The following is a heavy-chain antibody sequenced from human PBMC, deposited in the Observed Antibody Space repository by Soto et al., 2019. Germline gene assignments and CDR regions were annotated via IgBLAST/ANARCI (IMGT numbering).Heavy chain of an antibody. V-gene: IGHV3-7*01. D-gene: IGHD3-16*01. CDR2: IKQDESEK. J-gene: IGHJ4*02. Sequence: EVQLVESGGGLVQPGGSLRISCTVSGFSFSSYWMSWVRQAPGKGLEWVASIKQDESEKYYVDSVKGRFTISRDNVDDSLFRQMNSLSADDTEVYFCVRDVAFDYVNWGQGTLVTVSS. CDR1: GFSFSSYW. CDR3: VRDVAFDYVN.